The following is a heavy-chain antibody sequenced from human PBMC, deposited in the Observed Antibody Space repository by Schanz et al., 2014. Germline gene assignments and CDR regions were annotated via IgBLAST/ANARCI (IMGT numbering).Heavy chain of an antibody. D-gene: IGHD2-2*01. J-gene: IGHJ4*02. CDR1: GFTFSTHA. Sequence: VQLVESGGGVVQPGRSLRLSCAASGFTFSTHAMHWVRQAPGKGLEWVAVIWYDGSNKYYADSVKGRFTISRDNSKNTVYLQMNSLRPGDTAVYYCARESSNDIVLVPGAVFDHWGQGTLVTVSS. CDR2: IWYDGSNK. CDR3: ARESSNDIVLVPGAVFDH. V-gene: IGHV3-33*08.